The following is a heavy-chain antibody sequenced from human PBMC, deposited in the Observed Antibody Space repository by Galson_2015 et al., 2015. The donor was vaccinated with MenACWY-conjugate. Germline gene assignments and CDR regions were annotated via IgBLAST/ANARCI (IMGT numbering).Heavy chain of an antibody. CDR3: ARHPPGGRGMDV. J-gene: IGHJ6*02. Sequence: QSGAEVKKPGESLPISCTGSGYSFSTYWIGWVRQMPGKGLEWMGLISPDDSNTRYSPAFQGQVTTSADRSISTAYLQWNTLQASDTAIYYCARHPPGGRGMDVWGQGTTVTVSS. CDR2: ISPDDSNT. V-gene: IGHV5-51*01. D-gene: IGHD1-26*01. CDR1: GYSFSTYW.